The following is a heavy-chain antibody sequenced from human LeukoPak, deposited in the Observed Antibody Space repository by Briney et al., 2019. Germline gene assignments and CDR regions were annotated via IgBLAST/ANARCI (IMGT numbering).Heavy chain of an antibody. CDR1: GYSFTSYW. J-gene: IGHJ5*02. D-gene: IGHD2-2*01. Sequence: GESLKISCKGSGYSFTSYWIGWVRQMPGKGLEWMGIIYPGDSDTRYSPSFQGQVTISADKSISTAYLQWSSLKASDTAMYYCARQLVPAAIRPLSNWFDPWGQGTLVTVSS. CDR3: ARQLVPAAIRPLSNWFDP. CDR2: IYPGDSDT. V-gene: IGHV5-51*01.